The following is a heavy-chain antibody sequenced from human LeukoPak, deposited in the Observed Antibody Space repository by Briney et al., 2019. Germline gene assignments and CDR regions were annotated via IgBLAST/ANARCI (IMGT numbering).Heavy chain of an antibody. J-gene: IGHJ4*02. CDR1: GFTFSSYA. V-gene: IGHV3-23*01. CDR3: ANSLIVVVAATEYYFDY. CDR2: ISGSGGST. Sequence: PGGSLRLSCAASGFTFSSYAMHWVRQAPGKGLEWVSAISGSGGSTYYADSVKGRFTISRDNSKNTLYLQMNSLRAEDTAVYYCANSLIVVVAATEYYFDYWGQGTLVTVSS. D-gene: IGHD2-15*01.